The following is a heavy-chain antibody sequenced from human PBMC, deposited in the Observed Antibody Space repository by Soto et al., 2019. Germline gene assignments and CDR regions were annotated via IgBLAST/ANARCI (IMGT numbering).Heavy chain of an antibody. CDR1: GFTFSNYE. CDR3: ARVIVVLTTGPNYYNYYGMDV. CDR2: ISDSGGTR. D-gene: IGHD3-22*01. Sequence: EVQLVESGGGLVQPGGSLRLSCAASGFTFSNYELNWVRQAPGKGLEWLSYISDSGGTRYYADSVKGRFTISRDNARKSLYLQMNSLRAEDTAVYYCARVIVVLTTGPNYYNYYGMDVWGQGTTVTVSS. J-gene: IGHJ6*02. V-gene: IGHV3-48*03.